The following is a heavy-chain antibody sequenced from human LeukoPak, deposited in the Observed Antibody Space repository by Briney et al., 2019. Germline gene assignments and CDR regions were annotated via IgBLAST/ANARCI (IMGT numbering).Heavy chain of an antibody. D-gene: IGHD3-22*01. CDR3: ARAPSEIGGYYPEYFRH. Sequence: GGSLRLSCAASGFTFNSYWMHWVRQAPGKGLVWVSRIKSDGSTRYADSVKGRFTISRDNAKNTVSLQMTSLRAEDTGVYYCARAPSEIGGYYPEYFRHWGQGTLVIVSP. CDR2: IKSDGST. CDR1: GFTFNSYW. V-gene: IGHV3-74*01. J-gene: IGHJ1*01.